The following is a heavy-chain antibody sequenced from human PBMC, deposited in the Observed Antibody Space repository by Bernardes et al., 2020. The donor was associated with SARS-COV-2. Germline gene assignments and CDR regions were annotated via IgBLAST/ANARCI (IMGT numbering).Heavy chain of an antibody. V-gene: IGHV7-4-1*02. Sequence: ASVKVSCKASGYTFTSYAMNWVRQAPGQGLEWMGWINTNTGNPTYAQGFTGRFVFSLDTSVSTAYLQISSLKAEDTAVYYCAREGFGFGESLAPPFDYWGQGTLVTVSS. CDR1: GYTFTSYA. CDR2: INTNTGNP. J-gene: IGHJ4*02. D-gene: IGHD3-10*01. CDR3: AREGFGFGESLAPPFDY.